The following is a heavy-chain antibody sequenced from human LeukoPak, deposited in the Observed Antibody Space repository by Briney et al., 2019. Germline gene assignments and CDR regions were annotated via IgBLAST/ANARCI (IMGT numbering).Heavy chain of an antibody. D-gene: IGHD6-19*01. CDR2: IDWDDDK. V-gene: IGHV2-70*11. J-gene: IGHJ4*02. CDR3: ARSMIAVAGTYFDY. CDR1: GFSLSTSGMC. Sequence: SGPALLQPTQTLTLTCTFSGFSLSTSGMCVSWIRQPPGKALEWLARIDWDDDKYYSTSLKTRLTISKATSKNQVVLTMTNMDPVDTATYYCARSMIAVAGTYFDYWGQGTLVTVSS.